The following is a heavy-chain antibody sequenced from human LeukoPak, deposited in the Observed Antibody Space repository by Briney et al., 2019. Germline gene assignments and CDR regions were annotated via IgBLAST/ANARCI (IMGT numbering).Heavy chain of an antibody. CDR3: ARRHYGLYYFDY. V-gene: IGHV4-39*01. CDR2: IYYSGST. Sequence: SETLSLTCTVSGRSISSSSYYWGWIRQPPGKGLEWFGSIYYSGSTYYNPSLKSRVTISVATSKNQFSLKLSSVTAADTAVYYCARRHYGLYYFDYWGQGTLVTVSS. J-gene: IGHJ4*02. CDR1: GRSISSSSYY. D-gene: IGHD3-10*01.